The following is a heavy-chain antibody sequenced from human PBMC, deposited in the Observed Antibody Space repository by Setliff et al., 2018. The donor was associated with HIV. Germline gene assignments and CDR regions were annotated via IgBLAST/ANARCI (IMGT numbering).Heavy chain of an antibody. CDR2: INQDGSEK. V-gene: IGHV3-7*03. J-gene: IGHJ4*02. Sequence: SSSSYYWGCIRQAPGKGLEWVANINQDGSEKYHVDSVKGRFTISRDNAQNSLYLQINSLRAEDTAVYYCAREGSGWCDYWGRGTLVTVSS. CDR3: AREGSGWCDY. D-gene: IGHD5-18*01. CDR1: SSSSYY.